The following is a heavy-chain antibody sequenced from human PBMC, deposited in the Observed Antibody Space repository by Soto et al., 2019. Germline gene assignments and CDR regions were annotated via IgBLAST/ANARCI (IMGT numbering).Heavy chain of an antibody. D-gene: IGHD3-22*01. CDR3: ARDAYYYDSRGSLYFDY. CDR1: GLTFSIYT. J-gene: IGHJ4*02. Sequence: DVQLVESGGGLVKPGGSLRLSCAASGLTFSIYTMNWVRQAPGKGLEWVSSISSGSSYRYYADSMEGRFTISRDDAKNSLYLQMSSLRAEDTAVYYCARDAYYYDSRGSLYFDYWGQGSLVTVSS. CDR2: ISSGSSYR. V-gene: IGHV3-21*02.